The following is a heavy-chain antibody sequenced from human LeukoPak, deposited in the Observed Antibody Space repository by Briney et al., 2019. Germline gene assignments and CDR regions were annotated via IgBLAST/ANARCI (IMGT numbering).Heavy chain of an antibody. CDR2: ISSGGSTI. V-gene: IGHV3-11*04. J-gene: IGHJ4*02. CDR3: AREFTSGYSQRGLDY. CDR1: GFMCSGYY. D-gene: IGHD4-23*01. Sequence: GSLRLSCAASGFMCSGYYMSWIRQAPGKGREWRSFISSGGSTIYYADSVKGRFTISRDNGKNSLYLQMHSLRAEDRAVHYCAREFTSGYSQRGLDYWGQGALVTVSS.